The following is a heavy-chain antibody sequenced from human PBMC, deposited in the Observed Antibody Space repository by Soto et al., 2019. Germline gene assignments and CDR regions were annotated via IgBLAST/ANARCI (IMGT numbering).Heavy chain of an antibody. CDR1: GFTFSSYA. CDR3: AKDTSMVRGVIILDY. Sequence: GGSLRLSCAASGFTFSSYAMSWVRQAPGKGLEWVSAISGSGGSTYYADSVKGRFTISRDNSKNTLYLQMNSLRAEDTAVYYCAKDTSMVRGVIILDYWGQGTLVTVSS. J-gene: IGHJ4*02. D-gene: IGHD3-10*01. CDR2: ISGSGGST. V-gene: IGHV3-23*01.